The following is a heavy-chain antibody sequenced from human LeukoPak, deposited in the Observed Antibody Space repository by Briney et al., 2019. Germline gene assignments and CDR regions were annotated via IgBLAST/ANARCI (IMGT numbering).Heavy chain of an antibody. CDR2: IWYDGSNK. D-gene: IGHD3-3*01. V-gene: IGHV3-33*01. CDR1: GFTFSSYG. J-gene: IGHJ4*02. Sequence: PGGSLRLSCAASGFTFSSYGMHWVRQAPGKGLEWVAVIWYDGSNKYCADSVKGRFTISRDNSKNTLYLQMNSLRAEDTAVYYCARATGFEWLLIDYWGQGTLVTVSS. CDR3: ARATGFEWLLIDY.